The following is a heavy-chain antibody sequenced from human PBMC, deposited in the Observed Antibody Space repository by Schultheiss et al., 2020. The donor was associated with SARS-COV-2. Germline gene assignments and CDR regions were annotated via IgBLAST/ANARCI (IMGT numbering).Heavy chain of an antibody. CDR2: ISSSGSTI. J-gene: IGHJ4*02. CDR1: GFTFSNAW. CDR3: ARDLGRGNDY. V-gene: IGHV3-11*01. Sequence: GGSLRLSCAASGFTFSNAWMSWVRQAPGKGLEWVSYISSSGSTIYYADSVKGRFTISRDNAKNSLYLQMNSLRAEDTAVYYCARDLGRGNDYWGQGTLVTVSS. D-gene: IGHD2-15*01.